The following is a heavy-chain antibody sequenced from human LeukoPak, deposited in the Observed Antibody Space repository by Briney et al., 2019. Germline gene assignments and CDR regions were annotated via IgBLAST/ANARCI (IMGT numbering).Heavy chain of an antibody. CDR2: IYYSGST. V-gene: IGHV4-59*08. J-gene: IGHJ4*02. CDR3: ASVDTAMVTIDY. CDR1: GGSISSYY. Sequence: PETLSLTCTVSGGSISSYYWSWIRQPPGKGLEWIGYIYYSGSTNYNPSLKSRVTISVDMSKNQFSLKLSSVTAADTAVYYCASVDTAMVTIDYWGQGTLVTVSS. D-gene: IGHD5-18*01.